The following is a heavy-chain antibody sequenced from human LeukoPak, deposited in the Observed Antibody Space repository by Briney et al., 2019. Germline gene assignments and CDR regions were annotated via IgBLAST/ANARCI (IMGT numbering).Heavy chain of an antibody. J-gene: IGHJ4*02. Sequence: PSQTLSLTCTVSGGSISSGGYYWSWIRQPPGKGLEWIGYIYHSGSTYYNPSLKSRVTISVDRSKNQFSLKLSSVTAADTAVYYCARGGKYYYDSSGYYVFDYWGQGTLVTVSS. CDR2: IYHSGST. CDR3: ARGGKYYYDSSGYYVFDY. CDR1: GGSISSGGYY. V-gene: IGHV4-30-2*01. D-gene: IGHD3-22*01.